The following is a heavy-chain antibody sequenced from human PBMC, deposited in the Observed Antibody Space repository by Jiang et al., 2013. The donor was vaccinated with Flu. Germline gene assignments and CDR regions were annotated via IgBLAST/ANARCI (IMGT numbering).Heavy chain of an antibody. V-gene: IGHV4-39*07. CDR1: GGSISSSSYY. CDR3: ARCYDYSFDY. J-gene: IGHJ4*02. CDR2: IYYSGST. Sequence: LVKPSETLSLTCTVSGGSISSSSYYWGWIRQPPGRGLEWIGSIYYSGSTYYNPSLKSRVTISVDTSKNQFSLKLSSVTAADTAVYYCARCYDYSFDYWGQGTLVTVSS. D-gene: IGHD3-22*01.